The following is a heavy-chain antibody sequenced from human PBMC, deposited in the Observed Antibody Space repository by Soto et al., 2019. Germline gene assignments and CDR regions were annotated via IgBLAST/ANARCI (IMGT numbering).Heavy chain of an antibody. CDR2: ISAYNGNT. CDR1: GYTFTSYG. V-gene: IGHV1-18*01. CDR3: ARDRTRPKGHYYYYYMDV. J-gene: IGHJ6*03. Sequence: GASVKVSCKASGYTFTSYGISWVRQAPGQGLEWMGWISAYNGNTNYAQKLQGRVTMTTDTSTSTAYMELRSLRSDDTAVYYCARDRTRPKGHYYYYYMDVWGKGTTVTVSS.